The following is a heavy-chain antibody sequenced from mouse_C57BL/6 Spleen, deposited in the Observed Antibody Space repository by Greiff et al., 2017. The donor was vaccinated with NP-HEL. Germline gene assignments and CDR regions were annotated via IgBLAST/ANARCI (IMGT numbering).Heavy chain of an antibody. J-gene: IGHJ2*01. D-gene: IGHD1-1*01. Sequence: VQRVESGAELVKPGASVKLSCKASGYTFTEYTIHWVKQRSGQGLEWIGWFYPGRGSIKYNEKFKDKATLTADKSSSTVYMELSRLTSEDSAVYFCARHEDQRYYGYFDYWGQGTTLTVSS. V-gene: IGHV1-62-2*01. CDR3: ARHEDQRYYGYFDY. CDR2: FYPGRGSI. CDR1: GYTFTEYT.